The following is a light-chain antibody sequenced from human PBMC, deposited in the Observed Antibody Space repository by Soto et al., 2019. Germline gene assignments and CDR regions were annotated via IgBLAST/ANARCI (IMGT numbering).Light chain of an antibody. V-gene: IGKV3-20*01. Sequence: EIVLTQSPGTLSLSPGERATLSCRASQSVISSYLAWYQQKPGQAPSLLIYGASSRATGIPDRFSGRGSGTDFTLTISRLEPEDFALYYCQQYADSPFTFGQGTKVEI. CDR1: QSVISSY. J-gene: IGKJ1*01. CDR2: GAS. CDR3: QQYADSPFT.